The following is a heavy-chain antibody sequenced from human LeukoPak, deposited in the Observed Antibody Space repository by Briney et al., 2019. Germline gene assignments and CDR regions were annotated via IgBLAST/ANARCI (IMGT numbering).Heavy chain of an antibody. CDR1: GFTFSNYA. J-gene: IGHJ4*02. D-gene: IGHD1-1*01. CDR2: ISSSSTI. Sequence: PGGSLRLSCAASGFTFSNYAMNWVRQAPGKGLEWVSYISSSSTIYYADSVKGRFTISRDNAKNSLYLQMNSLRAEDTAVYYCARDNGNWNYDYWGQGTLVTVSS. V-gene: IGHV3-69-1*01. CDR3: ARDNGNWNYDY.